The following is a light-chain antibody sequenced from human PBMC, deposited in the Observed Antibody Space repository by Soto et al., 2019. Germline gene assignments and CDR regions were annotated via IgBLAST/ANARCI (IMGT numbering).Light chain of an antibody. CDR2: EVN. CDR3: CSYAGTVAYV. V-gene: IGLV2-23*02. J-gene: IGLJ1*01. CDR1: GSEVGAYNL. Sequence: QSVLTQPASVSGSPGQSITISCAGTGSEVGAYNLVSWYQQHPGKAPKLIIYEVNTRPSGISNRFSGSKSGDTASLTISGLQAEDEADYFCCSYAGTVAYVFGTGTKVTVL.